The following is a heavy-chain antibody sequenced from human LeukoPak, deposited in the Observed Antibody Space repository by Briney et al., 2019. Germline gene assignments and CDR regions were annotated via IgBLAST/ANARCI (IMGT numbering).Heavy chain of an antibody. Sequence: GGSLRLSCAASGFTVSSSYLSWVRQAPGKGLEWVSVIYGGGSTYYADSVKGRFTISRDNSKNTLHLQMNSLRAEDTAVYYCARDPRCSSMSCYRSSFYGMDVWGQGTTVTVSS. D-gene: IGHD2-2*01. J-gene: IGHJ6*02. CDR3: ARDPRCSSMSCYRSSFYGMDV. CDR2: IYGGGST. CDR1: GFTVSSSY. V-gene: IGHV3-53*01.